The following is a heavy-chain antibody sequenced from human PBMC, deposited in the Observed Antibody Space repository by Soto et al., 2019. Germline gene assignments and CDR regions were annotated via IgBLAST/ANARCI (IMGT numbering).Heavy chain of an antibody. V-gene: IGHV4-34*01. CDR2: INYSGST. J-gene: IGHJ6*02. D-gene: IGHD3-22*01. CDR1: GESFINHY. CDR3: ARGVVYRDVGLAYGMDV. Sequence: PSEPLSLTCSVYGESFINHYWTWIRPSPGKGLEWVGEINYSGSTRYNWSLGSRVTISVDTSKNQFSLMVTSVTAEDTAVYYCARGVVYRDVGLAYGMDVWGQGTTVTVSS.